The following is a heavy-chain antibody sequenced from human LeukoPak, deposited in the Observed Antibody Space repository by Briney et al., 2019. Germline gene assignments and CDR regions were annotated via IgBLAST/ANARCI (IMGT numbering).Heavy chain of an antibody. D-gene: IGHD6-13*01. J-gene: IGHJ6*02. V-gene: IGHV3-23*01. Sequence: GGSLRLSCAASGFTFSSYAMHWVRQAPGKGLEWVSAISGSGGSTYYADSVKGRFTISRDNSKNTLYLQMNSLRAEDTAVYYCAKSAAAGNYYYYGMDVWGQGTTVTVSS. CDR3: AKSAAAGNYYYYGMDV. CDR2: ISGSGGST. CDR1: GFTFSSYA.